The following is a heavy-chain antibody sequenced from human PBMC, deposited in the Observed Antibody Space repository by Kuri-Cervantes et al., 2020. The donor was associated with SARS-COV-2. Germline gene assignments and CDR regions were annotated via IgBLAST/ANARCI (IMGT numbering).Heavy chain of an antibody. CDR2: ISWNSGSI. Sequence: GGSLRLSCAASGLTFDDYAMHWVRQAPGKGLEWVSGISWNSGSIGYGDSVKGRFTTSRDNAKNSLYLQMNSLRAEDTAVYYCAKLGSRRHYEDWGQGTLVTVSS. D-gene: IGHD4-17*01. CDR1: GLTFDDYA. J-gene: IGHJ4*02. CDR3: AKLGSRRHYED. V-gene: IGHV3-9*01.